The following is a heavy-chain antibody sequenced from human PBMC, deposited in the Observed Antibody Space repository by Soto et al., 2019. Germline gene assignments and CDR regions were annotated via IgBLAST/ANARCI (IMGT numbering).Heavy chain of an antibody. D-gene: IGHD4-17*01. CDR2: ISYDGSNK. CDR1: GFTFSSYA. Sequence: QVQLVESGGGVVQPGRSLRLSCAASGFTFSSYAMHWVRQAPGKGLEWVAVISYDGSNKYYADSVKGRFTISRDNSKNTLYLQMNSLRAEDTAVYYCARSPTIDYGDAYYYYGMDVWGQGTTVTVSS. CDR3: ARSPTIDYGDAYYYYGMDV. V-gene: IGHV3-30-3*01. J-gene: IGHJ6*02.